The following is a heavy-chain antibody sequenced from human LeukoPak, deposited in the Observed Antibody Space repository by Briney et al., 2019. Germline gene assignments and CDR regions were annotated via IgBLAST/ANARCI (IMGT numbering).Heavy chain of an antibody. V-gene: IGHV3-48*03. Sequence: GGSLRLSCAASGFTFSSYEMNWVRQGPGKRLQWVSYINSSGNKISYAASVKGRFTISRDNAKNSLYLQMHSLRAEDTAVYYCARAQRQQFTCTWHSSFDLWGQGTQVTVSS. CDR2: INSSGNKI. CDR1: GFTFSSYE. J-gene: IGHJ5*02. CDR3: ARAQRQQFTCTWHSSFDL. D-gene: IGHD6-25*01.